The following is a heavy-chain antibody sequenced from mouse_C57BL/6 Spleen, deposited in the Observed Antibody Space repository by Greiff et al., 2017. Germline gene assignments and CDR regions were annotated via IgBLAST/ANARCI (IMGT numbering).Heavy chain of an antibody. V-gene: IGHV1-82*01. J-gene: IGHJ4*01. Sequence: QVQLKQSGPELVKPGASVKISCKASGYAFSSSWMNWVKQRPGKGLEWIGRIYPGDGDTNYNGKFKGKATLTADKSSSTAYMQLSSLTSEDSAVYFCAREAYVMGYAMDYWGQGTSVTVSS. CDR2: IYPGDGDT. D-gene: IGHD1-1*01. CDR1: GYAFSSSW. CDR3: AREAYVMGYAMDY.